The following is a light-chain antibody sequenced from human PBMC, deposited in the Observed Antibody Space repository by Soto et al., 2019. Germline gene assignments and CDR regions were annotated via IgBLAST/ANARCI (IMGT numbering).Light chain of an antibody. V-gene: IGLV2-14*01. CDR3: SSYTSSRPYV. Sequence: QSVLKQPASVSGSAGRAITISCTGTSSDVGGYNYVSWYQQHPGKAPKLMIYDVSNRPSGVSNRFSGSKSGNTASLTISGLQAEDEADYYCSSYTSSRPYVFGTGTKVTVL. CDR2: DVS. CDR1: SSDVGGYNY. J-gene: IGLJ1*01.